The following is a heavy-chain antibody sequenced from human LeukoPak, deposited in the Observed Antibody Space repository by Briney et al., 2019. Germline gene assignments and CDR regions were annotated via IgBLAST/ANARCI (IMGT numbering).Heavy chain of an antibody. J-gene: IGHJ4*02. D-gene: IGHD3-22*01. Sequence: GGSLRLSCAASGFTFSSYAMHWVRQAPGKGLEWVAVISYDGSNKYYADSVKGRFTISRDNSKNTLYLQMNSLRAEDTAVYYCVRDYYDSSGYYEYWGQGTLVTVSS. CDR2: ISYDGSNK. CDR3: VRDYYDSSGYYEY. V-gene: IGHV3-30-3*01. CDR1: GFTFSSYA.